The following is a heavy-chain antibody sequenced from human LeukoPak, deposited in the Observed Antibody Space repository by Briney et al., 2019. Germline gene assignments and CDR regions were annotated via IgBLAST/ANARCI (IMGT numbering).Heavy chain of an antibody. V-gene: IGHV1-2*02. CDR3: ARDSSGWYLDAFDI. CDR2: INPNSGGT. Sequence: ASVKVSCKASGYTFTGYYMHWVPQAPGQGLEWMGWINPNSGGTNYAQKFQGRVTMTRDTSISTAYMELSRLRSDDTAVYYCARDSSGWYLDAFDIWGQGTMVTVSS. CDR1: GYTFTGYY. J-gene: IGHJ3*02. D-gene: IGHD6-19*01.